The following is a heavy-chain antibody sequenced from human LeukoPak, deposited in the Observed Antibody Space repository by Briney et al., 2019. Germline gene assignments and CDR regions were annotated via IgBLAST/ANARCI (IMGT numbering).Heavy chain of an antibody. J-gene: IGHJ3*02. V-gene: IGHV4-39*07. D-gene: IGHD6-13*01. CDR3: ARGTYSSSWPDAFDI. CDR2: IIHSGST. CDR1: GGSISSSSHY. Sequence: SETLSLTCTVSGGSISSSSHYWGWIRQPPGKGLEWIGDIIHSGSTNYNPSLKSRVTISVDTSKNQFSLKLSSVTAADTAVYYCARGTYSSSWPDAFDIWGQGTMVTASS.